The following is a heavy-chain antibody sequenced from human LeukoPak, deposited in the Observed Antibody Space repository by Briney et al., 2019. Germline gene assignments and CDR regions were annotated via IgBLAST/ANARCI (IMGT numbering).Heavy chain of an antibody. V-gene: IGHV5-51*01. Sequence: GESLKISCKGSGYSFTSYWIGWVRQMPGKGLEWMGIIYPGDSDTRYSPSLQGQVTISADKSISTAYLQWSSLKASDTAMYYCARQGGGYCSGGSCPRWFDYWGQGTLVTVSS. CDR1: GYSFTSYW. D-gene: IGHD2-15*01. J-gene: IGHJ4*02. CDR3: ARQGGGYCSGGSCPRWFDY. CDR2: IYPGDSDT.